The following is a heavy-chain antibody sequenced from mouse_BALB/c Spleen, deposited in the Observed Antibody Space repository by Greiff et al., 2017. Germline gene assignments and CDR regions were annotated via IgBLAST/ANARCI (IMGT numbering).Heavy chain of an antibody. CDR2: ISSGSSTI. CDR3: ARSDGNYVGAWFAY. Sequence: EVKLMESGGGLVQPGGSRKLSCAASGFTFSSFGMHWVRQAPEKGLEWVAYISSGSSTIYYADTVKGRFTISRDNPKNTLFLQMTSLRSEDTAMYYCARSDGNYVGAWFAYWGQGTLVTVSA. D-gene: IGHD2-1*01. J-gene: IGHJ3*01. V-gene: IGHV5-17*02. CDR1: GFTFSSFG.